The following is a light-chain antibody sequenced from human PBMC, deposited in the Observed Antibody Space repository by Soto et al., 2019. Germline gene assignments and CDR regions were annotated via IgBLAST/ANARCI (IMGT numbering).Light chain of an antibody. CDR2: GAS. CDR3: QQYTRPPNN. Sequence: ETVMTQSPATLSVSPGERATLSCRASQTVSSNYLAWCQQRPGQAPRLLIYGASTRAAGIPDRFSGSGSGTDLTLTITRLEPEDSAVYFCQQYTRPPNNFGQGTRRESK. V-gene: IGKV3-20*01. J-gene: IGKJ5*01. CDR1: QTVSSNY.